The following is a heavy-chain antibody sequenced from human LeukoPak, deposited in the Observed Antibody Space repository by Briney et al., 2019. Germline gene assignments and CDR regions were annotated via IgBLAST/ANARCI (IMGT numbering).Heavy chain of an antibody. CDR2: IHYSGSP. Sequence: SETLSLTCTVSGGSISSYYWSWIRQPPGKGLEWIGYIHYSGSPNYNPSLKSRPSLSVDTSKNQISLRLSSATAADTAVYYCARDTYYDFWSGPEFDPWGQGTLVTVSS. CDR1: GGSISSYY. J-gene: IGHJ5*02. CDR3: ARDTYYDFWSGPEFDP. D-gene: IGHD3-3*01. V-gene: IGHV4-59*01.